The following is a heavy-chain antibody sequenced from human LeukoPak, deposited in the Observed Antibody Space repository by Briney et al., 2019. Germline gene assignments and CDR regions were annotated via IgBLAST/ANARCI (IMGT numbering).Heavy chain of an antibody. J-gene: IGHJ4*02. D-gene: IGHD3-10*01. CDR1: GFTFSSYW. CDR2: INGDGSST. Sequence: PGGSLRLSCAASGFTFSSYWMNWVRQAPGKGLVWVSRINGDGSSTNYADSVKGRFTISRDNAKNSLYLQINSLRAEDTAVYYCARSGALLWFGELYDYWGQGTLVTVSS. V-gene: IGHV3-74*01. CDR3: ARSGALLWFGELYDY.